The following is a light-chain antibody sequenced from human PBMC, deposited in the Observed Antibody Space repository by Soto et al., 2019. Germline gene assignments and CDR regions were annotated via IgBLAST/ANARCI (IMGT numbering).Light chain of an antibody. Sequence: EIVLTQSPATLSLSPGERATLSCRASQSVSSYLAWYQQKPGQAPRLLLYGASTRATGIPARFSGSGSGTDFPLTISSLQSEDFAVYYCQQYNNWPPWTFGQGTKVDIK. CDR1: QSVSSY. V-gene: IGKV3-15*01. CDR2: GAS. CDR3: QQYNNWPPWT. J-gene: IGKJ1*01.